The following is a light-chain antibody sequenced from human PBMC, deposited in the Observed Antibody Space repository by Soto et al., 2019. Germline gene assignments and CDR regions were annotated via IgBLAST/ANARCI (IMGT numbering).Light chain of an antibody. V-gene: IGLV1-44*01. J-gene: IGLJ3*02. CDR1: DSNIGDNA. Sequence: QSVLTQPPSASGTPGQRVSISCSGSDSNIGDNAVNWFQQLPGTAPKLLIYSNRQRPSEVPDRFSGSKSGTSASLAISGLQSEDEAVYFCATWDDSLNGRVFGGGTKLTVL. CDR3: ATWDDSLNGRV. CDR2: SNR.